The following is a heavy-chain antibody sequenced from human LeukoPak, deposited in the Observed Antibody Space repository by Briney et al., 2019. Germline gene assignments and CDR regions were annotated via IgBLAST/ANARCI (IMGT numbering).Heavy chain of an antibody. Sequence: GGSLRLSCAASGFTFSGSAMQWVRQASGKGLEWVGRIRSKANSYATAYAASVKGRFTISRDDSKNTAYLQMNSLKTEDTAVYYCTRPKTAPYYYDSSGYHDWGQGTLVTVSS. CDR2: IRSKANSYAT. D-gene: IGHD3-22*01. J-gene: IGHJ4*02. CDR1: GFTFSGSA. V-gene: IGHV3-73*01. CDR3: TRPKTAPYYYDSSGYHD.